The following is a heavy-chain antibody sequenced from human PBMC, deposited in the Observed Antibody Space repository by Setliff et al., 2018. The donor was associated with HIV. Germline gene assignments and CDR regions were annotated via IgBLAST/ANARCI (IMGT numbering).Heavy chain of an antibody. D-gene: IGHD6-13*01. V-gene: IGHV4-61*02. CDR1: GGSISSGSYY. CDR3: ARVARGGHSSRWYYFDY. J-gene: IGHJ4*02. CDR2: IYTSGST. Sequence: PSETLSLTCTVSGGSISSGSYYWSWIRQPAGKGLEWIGRIYTSGSTKYNPSLKSRVTISVDTSKNQFSLKVSSVTAADKAVYYCARVARGGHSSRWYYFDYWGQGTLVTVSS.